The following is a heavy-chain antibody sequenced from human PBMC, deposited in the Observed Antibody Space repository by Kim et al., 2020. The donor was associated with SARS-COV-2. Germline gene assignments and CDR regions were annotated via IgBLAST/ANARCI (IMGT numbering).Heavy chain of an antibody. CDR3: ARLGTYYDILTGLTYDAFDI. CDR1: GGSISSSSYY. CDR2: IYYSGST. Sequence: SETLSLTCTVSGGSISSSSYYWGWIRQPPGKGLEWIGSIYYSGSTYYNPSLKSRVTISVDTSKNQFSLKLSSVTAADTAVYYCARLGTYYDILTGLTYDAFDIWGQGTMVTVSS. J-gene: IGHJ3*02. V-gene: IGHV4-39*01. D-gene: IGHD3-9*01.